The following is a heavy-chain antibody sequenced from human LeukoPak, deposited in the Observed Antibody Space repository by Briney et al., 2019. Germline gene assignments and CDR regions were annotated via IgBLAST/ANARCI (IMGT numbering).Heavy chain of an antibody. D-gene: IGHD2-15*01. J-gene: IGHJ4*02. CDR3: ARASRRYCSGGSCYQPKSDY. V-gene: IGHV1-8*01. CDR2: MNPNSGNT. CDR1: GYTFTSYD. Sequence: GASVKVSCKASGYTFTSYDINWVRQATGQGLEWMGWMNPNSGNTGYAQKFQGRVTMTRNTSISTAYMELSSLRSEDTAVYYCARASRRYCSGGSCYQPKSDYWGRGTLVTVSS.